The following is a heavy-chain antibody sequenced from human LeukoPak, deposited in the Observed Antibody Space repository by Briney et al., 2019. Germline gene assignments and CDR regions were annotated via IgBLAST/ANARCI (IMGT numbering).Heavy chain of an antibody. D-gene: IGHD2-21*02. CDR2: IYYSGST. CDR3: ARVQAYCGGDCYPYYFDY. V-gene: IGHV4-59*01. CDR1: GGPISSYY. Sequence: SETLSLICTVSGGPISSYYWSWIRQPPGKGLEWIGYIYYSGSTNYNPSLKSRVTISVDTSKNQFSLKLSSVTAADTAVYYCARVQAYCGGDCYPYYFDYWGQGTLVTVSS. J-gene: IGHJ4*02.